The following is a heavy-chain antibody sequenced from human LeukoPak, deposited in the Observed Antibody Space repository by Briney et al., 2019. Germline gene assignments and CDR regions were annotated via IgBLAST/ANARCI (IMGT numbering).Heavy chain of an antibody. Sequence: SETLSLTGTVSGGSISSSSDYWGWIRQPPGKGLEWIGSIYYSGNTYYNPSLKSRVTISVDTSKKQFSLKLSSVTAADTAVYYCASTPSGSSAWYYFDKWGQGTLVTVSS. CDR1: GGSISSSSDY. D-gene: IGHD6-19*01. CDR3: ASTPSGSSAWYYFDK. J-gene: IGHJ4*02. V-gene: IGHV4-39*01. CDR2: IYYSGNT.